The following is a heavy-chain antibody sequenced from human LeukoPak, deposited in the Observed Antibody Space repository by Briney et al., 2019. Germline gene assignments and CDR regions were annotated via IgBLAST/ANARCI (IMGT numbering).Heavy chain of an antibody. CDR1: GYTFTSYD. J-gene: IGHJ4*02. V-gene: IGHV1-8*01. CDR3: ARGPPNWRYDY. D-gene: IGHD1-1*01. CDR2: MSPNSGDT. Sequence: ASVKVSCKASGYTFTSYDFNWVRQATGQRPEWMGWMSPNSGDTGYAQKFQDRVTMTRNTSISTAYMELSSLRSDDAAVYYCARGPPNWRYDYWGPGTLVTVSS.